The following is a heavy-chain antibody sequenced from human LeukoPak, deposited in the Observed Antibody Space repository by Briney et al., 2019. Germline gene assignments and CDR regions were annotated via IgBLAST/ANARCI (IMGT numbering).Heavy chain of an antibody. CDR1: GFTFSSYS. CDR2: ISSSSSYI. CDR3: ARDWRYSSSWFDY. D-gene: IGHD6-13*01. J-gene: IGHJ4*02. Sequence: PGGSLRLSCAASGFTFSSYSMNWVRQAPGKGLEWVSYISSSSSYIYYADSVKGRFTISRDNAKNSLYLQMNSLRAEDTAVYYCARDWRYSSSWFDYWGQGTLVTVSS. V-gene: IGHV3-21*05.